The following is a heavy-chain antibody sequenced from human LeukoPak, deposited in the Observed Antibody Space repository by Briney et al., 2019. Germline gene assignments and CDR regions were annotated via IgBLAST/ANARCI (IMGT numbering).Heavy chain of an antibody. CDR2: MNPNSGNK. J-gene: IGHJ6*04. D-gene: IGHD6-6*01. CDR3: ARGIAARALDV. CDR1: GYTFTSYD. V-gene: IGHV1-8*01. Sequence: ASVKVSCKASGYTFTSYDINWVRQATGQGLEWMGWMNPNSGNKGYAQKFQGRVTITRNTSISTAYMELSSLRSEDTAVYYCARGIAARALDVWGKGTTVTVSS.